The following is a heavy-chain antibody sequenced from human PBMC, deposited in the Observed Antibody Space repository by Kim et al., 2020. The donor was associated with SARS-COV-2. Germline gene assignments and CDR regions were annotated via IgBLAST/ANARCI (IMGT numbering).Heavy chain of an antibody. J-gene: IGHJ4*02. V-gene: IGHV3-21*01. CDR3: AHSSSWYYFDY. Sequence: IYYADSVKGRFTISRDNAKNSLYLQMNSLRAEDTAVYYCAHSSSWYYFDYWGQGTLVTVSS. D-gene: IGHD6-13*01. CDR2: I.